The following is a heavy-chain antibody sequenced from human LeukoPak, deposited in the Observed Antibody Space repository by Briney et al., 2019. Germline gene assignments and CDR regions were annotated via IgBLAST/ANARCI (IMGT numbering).Heavy chain of an antibody. Sequence: GGSLRLSCAASGFTFSDYYMSWIRQAPGKGLEWVSYISSSGSTIYYADSVKGRFTISRDNAKNSLYLQMNSLRAEDAAVYYCARDRERWLRLGLVDIWGQGTMVTVSS. J-gene: IGHJ3*02. D-gene: IGHD5-24*01. CDR2: ISSSGSTI. CDR3: ARDRERWLRLGLVDI. CDR1: GFTFSDYY. V-gene: IGHV3-11*04.